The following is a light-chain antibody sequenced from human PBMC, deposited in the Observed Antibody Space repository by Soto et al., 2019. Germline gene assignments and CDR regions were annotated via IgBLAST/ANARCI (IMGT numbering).Light chain of an antibody. V-gene: IGLV2-14*01. CDR2: EVS. Sequence: QSALTQPASVSGSPGQSITISCTGTSSDVGAYNYVSWYQQHPGKAPKFMIYEVSNRPSGVSNRFSGSKSGNTASLTISGLQADDEADYYCISYTTSSTTVFGGGTQLTVL. J-gene: IGLJ7*01. CDR1: SSDVGAYNY. CDR3: ISYTTSSTTV.